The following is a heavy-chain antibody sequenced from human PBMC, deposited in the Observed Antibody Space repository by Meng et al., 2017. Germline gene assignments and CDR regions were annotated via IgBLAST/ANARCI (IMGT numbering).Heavy chain of an antibody. J-gene: IGHJ4*02. CDR3: ARANSYGFYY. CDR2: TNAGNGNT. CDR1: GYTFTTNA. Sequence: ASVKVSCKASGYTFTTNAVHWVRHAPALRLQWMVWTNAGNGNTKYSQPFQGRVTITRDTSTTTAYVELGSLRSEDTAVYYCARANSYGFYYWGQGTLVTVSS. V-gene: IGHV1-3*01. D-gene: IGHD5-18*01.